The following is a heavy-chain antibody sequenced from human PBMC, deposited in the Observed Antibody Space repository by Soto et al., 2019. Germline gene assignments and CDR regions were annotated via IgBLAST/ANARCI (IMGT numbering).Heavy chain of an antibody. J-gene: IGHJ5*02. CDR1: GFTFSSYS. CDR2: ISSSSSTI. V-gene: IGHV3-48*04. CDR3: AREGGFDWFDP. Sequence: EVQLVESGGGLVQPGGSLRLSCAASGFTFSSYSMNWVRQAPGKGLEWVSYISSSSSTIYYADSVKGRFTISRDNAKNSLYLQMHSLRVDDTALYYCAREGGFDWFDPWGQGTLVTVSS.